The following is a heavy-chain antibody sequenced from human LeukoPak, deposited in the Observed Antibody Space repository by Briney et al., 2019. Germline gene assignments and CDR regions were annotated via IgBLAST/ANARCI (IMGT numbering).Heavy chain of an antibody. CDR1: GGSFSDYY. V-gene: IGHV4-34*01. J-gene: IGHJ4*02. CDR3: ARAGFGLAPHRGTPFDY. CDR2: INHSGST. D-gene: IGHD3-10*01. Sequence: SETLSLTCAVYGGSFSDYYWSWIRQPPGKGLEWIGEINHSGSTNYNPSLKSRVTISMDTSKNQFSLKLNSVTAADTAVYYCARAGFGLAPHRGTPFDYWGQGTLVTVSS.